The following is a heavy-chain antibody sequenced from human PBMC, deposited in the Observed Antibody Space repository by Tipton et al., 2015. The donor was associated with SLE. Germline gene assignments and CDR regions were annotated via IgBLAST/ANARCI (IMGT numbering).Heavy chain of an antibody. J-gene: IGHJ2*01. V-gene: IGHV4-38-2*02. Sequence: TLSLTCTVSGYSISSDYYWGWIRQPPGKGLQWIGEINHTGSTYYNPSLKSRVTISVDTSKNQFSLKLSSVTAADTAVYYCARVGEPNHYDFWSGYHYWYFDLWGRGTLVTVSS. CDR3: ARVGEPNHYDFWSGYHYWYFDL. CDR2: INHTGST. CDR1: GYSISSDYY. D-gene: IGHD3-3*01.